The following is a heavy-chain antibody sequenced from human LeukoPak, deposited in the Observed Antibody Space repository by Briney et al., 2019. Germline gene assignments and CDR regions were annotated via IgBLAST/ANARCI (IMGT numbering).Heavy chain of an antibody. V-gene: IGHV4-39*07. CDR3: ARVGPYYYGSGSYSSYFDY. D-gene: IGHD3-10*01. CDR2: IYYSGST. CDR1: GGSISSSSYY. J-gene: IGHJ4*02. Sequence: SETLSLTCTVSGGSISSSSYYWGWIRQPPGKGLEWIGSIYYSGSTYYNPSLKSRVTISVDTSKNQFSLKLSSVTAADTAVYYCARVGPYYYGSGSYSSYFDYWGQGTLVTVSS.